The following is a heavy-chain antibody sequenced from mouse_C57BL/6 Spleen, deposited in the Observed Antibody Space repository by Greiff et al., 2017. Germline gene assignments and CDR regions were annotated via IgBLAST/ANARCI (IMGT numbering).Heavy chain of an antibody. D-gene: IGHD1-1*01. J-gene: IGHJ2*01. Sequence: VQLQQPGAELVRPGSSVKLSCKASGYTFTSYWMAWVKQRPGQGLEWIGNIYPSDSETHYNQKFKDKATLTVDKSSSTAYMQLSSLTSEDSAVYYCARREGLRSDYWGQGTTLTVSS. CDR3: ARREGLRSDY. CDR2: IYPSDSET. V-gene: IGHV1-61*01. CDR1: GYTFTSYW.